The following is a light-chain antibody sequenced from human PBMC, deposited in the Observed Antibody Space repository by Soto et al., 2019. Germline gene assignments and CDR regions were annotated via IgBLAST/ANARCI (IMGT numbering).Light chain of an antibody. CDR1: SSDVGAYIY. CDR3: CSYAGSSLI. J-gene: IGLJ2*01. Sequence: QSALTQPRSVSGSPGQSVTISCTGTSSDVGAYIYVSWYQQDPGKAPKLMIYDVSKRPSRVPDRFSGSKSGNTASLTISGLQAEDEADYYCCSYAGSSLIFGGGTKLTVL. V-gene: IGLV2-11*01. CDR2: DVS.